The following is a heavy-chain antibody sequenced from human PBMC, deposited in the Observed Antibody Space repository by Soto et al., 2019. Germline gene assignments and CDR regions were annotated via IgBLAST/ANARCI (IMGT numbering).Heavy chain of an antibody. J-gene: IGHJ6*02. V-gene: IGHV1-46*01. CDR2: INPSGGST. CDR1: RYTFTNFY. D-gene: IGHD1-26*01. Sequence: ASVKVSCKASRYTFTNFYIHWLRQAPGQGLEWMGIINPSGGSTTYPQKFQGRVTMTRDTSTSTVHMELITLRSEDTAVYYCERSQVGRPLDVSGPGTTVTVSS. CDR3: ERSQVGRPLDV.